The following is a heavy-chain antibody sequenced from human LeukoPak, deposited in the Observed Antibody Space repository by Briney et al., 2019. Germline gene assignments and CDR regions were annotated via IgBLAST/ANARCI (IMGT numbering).Heavy chain of an antibody. D-gene: IGHD6-13*01. CDR1: GYTFTSYA. CDR2: INAGNGNT. CDR3: ARLRAAAGTYDY. Sequence: ASVKVSCKASGYTFTSYAMHWVRQAPGQRLEWMGWINAGNGNTKYSQKFQGRVTITRDTSASTAYMELSSLRSEDTAVYYCARLRAAAGTYDYWGQGTLVTASS. V-gene: IGHV1-3*01. J-gene: IGHJ4*02.